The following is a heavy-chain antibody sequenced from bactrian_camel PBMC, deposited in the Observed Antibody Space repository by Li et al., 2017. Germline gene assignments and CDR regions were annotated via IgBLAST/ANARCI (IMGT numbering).Heavy chain of an antibody. CDR1: GAIGSDHC. J-gene: IGHJ6*01. CDR2: IATDGRT. Sequence: VQLVESGGGSVQTGGSLTLACVLPGAIGSDHCLAWFRQPPGQERVGVAVIATDGRTAYRDSVKGRFTISRHNARNTAYLQMSSLKPGDTAVYYCASRVAWSMSSSSCGDGSGYWGQGTQVTVS. CDR3: ASRVAWSMSSSSCGDGSGY. V-gene: IGHV3S53*01. D-gene: IGHD1*01.